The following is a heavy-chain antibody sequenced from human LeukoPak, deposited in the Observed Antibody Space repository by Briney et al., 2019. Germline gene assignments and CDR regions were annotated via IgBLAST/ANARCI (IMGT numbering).Heavy chain of an antibody. CDR2: INHSGST. CDR1: GGSFSGYY. Sequence: SETLSLTCAVYGGSFSGYYWSWLRQPPGKGLEWVGEINHSGSTNYNPSLKSRVTISVDTSKNQFSLKLSSVTAADTAVYYCARDNFRYCSGGSCFLNPTTCYGMDVWGKGTTVTVSS. D-gene: IGHD2-15*01. CDR3: ARDNFRYCSGGSCFLNPTTCYGMDV. J-gene: IGHJ6*04. V-gene: IGHV4-34*01.